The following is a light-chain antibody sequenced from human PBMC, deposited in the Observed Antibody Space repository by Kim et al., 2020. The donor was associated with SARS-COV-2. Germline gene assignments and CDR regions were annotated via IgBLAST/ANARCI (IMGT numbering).Light chain of an antibody. Sequence: EIVLTQSPATLSLSPGERATLSCRASRSISTYLAWYQQKPGQAPRLLIYDASNRASGIPGRFSGSGSGTDFTLTISNLEPEDFAVYYCHHRSDWPLTFGGGTKVEIK. CDR3: HHRSDWPLT. J-gene: IGKJ4*01. CDR1: RSISTY. V-gene: IGKV3-11*01. CDR2: DAS.